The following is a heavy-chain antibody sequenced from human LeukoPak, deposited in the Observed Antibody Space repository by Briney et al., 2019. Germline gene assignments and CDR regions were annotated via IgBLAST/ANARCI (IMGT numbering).Heavy chain of an antibody. D-gene: IGHD6-13*01. CDR2: IWYDGSNK. CDR1: GFTFSSYG. J-gene: IGHJ4*02. Sequence: PGGSLRLSCAASGFTFSSYGMHWVRQAPGKGLEWVAVIWYDGSNKYYADSVKGRFTISRDNSKNTLYLQMNSLRAEDTAVYYCARDLLYSSSWYVGLDYSGQGALVTVSS. V-gene: IGHV3-33*01. CDR3: ARDLLYSSSWYVGLDY.